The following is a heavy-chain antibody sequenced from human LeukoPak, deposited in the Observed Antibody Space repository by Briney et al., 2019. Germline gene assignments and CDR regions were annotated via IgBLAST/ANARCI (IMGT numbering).Heavy chain of an antibody. Sequence: GGSLRLSCEVSGFALSSYVMSWVRQAPGNGLEWVSAIDSNGVTTNYADSVKGRFTISRDNSKNTLYLQLSSLRVEDTAVYYCAKGDDFLADYRYRFDYWGQGTLVTVSS. V-gene: IGHV3-23*01. J-gene: IGHJ4*02. CDR3: AKGDDFLADYRYRFDY. D-gene: IGHD3-9*01. CDR1: GFALSSYV. CDR2: IDSNGVTT.